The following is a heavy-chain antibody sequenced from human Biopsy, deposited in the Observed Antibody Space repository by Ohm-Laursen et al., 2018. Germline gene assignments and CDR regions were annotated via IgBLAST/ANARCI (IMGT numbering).Heavy chain of an antibody. Sequence: SVKVSCKAPGGTFSNYGVNWVRQAPGQGLEWLGGNIPIFGTGNYAQKFQDRVTVAADTSTSTATMELRSLRSDDTAVYYCATKVTGYFHHWGQGTLVIVSS. CDR1: GGTFSNYG. J-gene: IGHJ1*01. V-gene: IGHV1-69*06. CDR2: NIPIFGTG. CDR3: ATKVTGYFHH. D-gene: IGHD2-21*02.